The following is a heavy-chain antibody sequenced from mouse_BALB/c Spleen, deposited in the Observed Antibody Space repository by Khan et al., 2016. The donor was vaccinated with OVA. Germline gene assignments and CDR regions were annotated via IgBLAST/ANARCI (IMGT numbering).Heavy chain of an antibody. CDR1: GYTFINYW. D-gene: IGHD1-1*01. CDR2: FIPSTGHT. J-gene: IGHJ2*01. CDR3: ARRGLRWDFDY. V-gene: IGHV1-7*01. Sequence: VQLQESGAELAKPAASVKMSCKASGYTFINYWILWVKQRPGQGLEWIGYFIPSTGHTEYNQNFKDQATLTADKSSSTAYMQLISLASEDSAVYYCARRGLRWDFDYWGQGTTLTVSS.